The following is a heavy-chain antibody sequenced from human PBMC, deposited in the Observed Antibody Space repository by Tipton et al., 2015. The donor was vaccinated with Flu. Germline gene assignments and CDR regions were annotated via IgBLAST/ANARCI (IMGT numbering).Heavy chain of an antibody. CDR3: ARGDYDILTGYYLDY. J-gene: IGHJ4*02. CDR2: IYYSGST. Sequence: TLSLTCTVSGGSISSGDYYWSWIRQPPGKGLEWIGYIYYSGSTYYNPSLKSRVTISVDTSKNQFSLKLSSVTAADTAVYYCARGDYDILTGYYLDYWGQGTLVTVSS. CDR1: GGSISSGDYY. D-gene: IGHD3-9*01. V-gene: IGHV4-30-4*01.